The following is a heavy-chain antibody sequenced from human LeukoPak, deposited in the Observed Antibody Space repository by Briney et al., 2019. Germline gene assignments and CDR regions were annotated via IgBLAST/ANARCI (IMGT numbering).Heavy chain of an antibody. D-gene: IGHD3-3*01. CDR2: ISAYNGNT. J-gene: IGHJ6*02. V-gene: IGHV1-18*01. CDR1: GGTFSSYG. CDR3: ARVSRFLEWLPDYYYGMDV. Sequence: ASVKVSCKASGGTFSSYGISWVRQAPGQGLEWMGWISAYNGNTNYAQKLQGRVTMTTDTSTSTAYMELRSQRSDDTAVYYCARVSRFLEWLPDYYYGMDVWGQGTTVTVSS.